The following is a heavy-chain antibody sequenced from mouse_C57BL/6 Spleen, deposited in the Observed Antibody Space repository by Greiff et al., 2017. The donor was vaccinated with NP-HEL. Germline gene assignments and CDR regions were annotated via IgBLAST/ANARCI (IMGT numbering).Heavy chain of an antibody. CDR2: ISYSGST. Sequence: EVKLQQSGPGLAKPSQTLSLTCSVTGYSITSDYWNWIRQFPGNKLEYMGNISYSGSTYYNPSLKSRISITRDTSKNQYYLQLNSVTTEDTATYYCARYGGYWGYYAMDYWGQGTSVTVSS. D-gene: IGHD2-3*01. V-gene: IGHV3-8*01. J-gene: IGHJ4*01. CDR3: ARYGGYWGYYAMDY. CDR1: GYSITSDY.